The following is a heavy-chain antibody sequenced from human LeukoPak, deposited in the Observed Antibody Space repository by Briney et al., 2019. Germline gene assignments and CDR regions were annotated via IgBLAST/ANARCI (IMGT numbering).Heavy chain of an antibody. V-gene: IGHV3-11*01. CDR2: ISSSGRTI. CDR1: GFTFSDYY. CDR3: ARDLNTGMDV. Sequence: GGSLRLACAAAGFTFSDYYINWNRQAPGKGLEWLSYISSSGRTIHYADSVKGRFTISRDNAQKLLYLQMNSLRAEDTAIYYCARDLNTGMDVWGRGTTVTVSS. J-gene: IGHJ6*02.